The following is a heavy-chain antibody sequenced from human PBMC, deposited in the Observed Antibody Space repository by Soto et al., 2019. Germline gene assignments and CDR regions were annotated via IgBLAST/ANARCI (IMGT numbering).Heavy chain of an antibody. D-gene: IGHD2-15*01. CDR3: ARYYSRYYGMDV. Sequence: QVQLVESGGGVVQPGGSLRLSCAASGFTFSNYGMHWVRQAPGKGLESVAVIWYDGTNKYYADSVKGRFTISRDNSKNTMYLQVNSLRAEDTAVYYCARYYSRYYGMDVWGQGTTVTVSS. J-gene: IGHJ6*02. CDR1: GFTFSNYG. V-gene: IGHV3-33*01. CDR2: IWYDGTNK.